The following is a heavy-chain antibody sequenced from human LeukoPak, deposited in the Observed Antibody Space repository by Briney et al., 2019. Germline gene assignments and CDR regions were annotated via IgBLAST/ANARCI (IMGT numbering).Heavy chain of an antibody. CDR1: GFTFSNYA. D-gene: IGHD1-26*01. Sequence: GGALRLSCAASGFTFSNYAMTWVRQAPGKGLEWVSSITDRGGDTYYADSVKGRFTISRDNSKNTLYLQMNSLRAEDTAVYYCAKGKRGNYDYWGQGTLVTVSS. J-gene: IGHJ4*02. V-gene: IGHV3-23*01. CDR3: AKGKRGNYDY. CDR2: ITDRGGDT.